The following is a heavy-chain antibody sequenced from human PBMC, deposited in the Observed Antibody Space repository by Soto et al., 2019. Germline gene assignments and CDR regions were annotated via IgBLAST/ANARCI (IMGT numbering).Heavy chain of an antibody. J-gene: IGHJ4*02. V-gene: IGHV3-48*02. CDR3: VRGRANYYFDF. CDR2: ISVGGVPV. CDR1: GFTFSGYS. Sequence: GGSLSLSCKASGFTFSGYSMDWVRQAPGKGLEWIAYISVGGVPVYYADSVKGRFTISRDNAKNSLYLQMNHLRDEDTAIYYCVRGRANYYFDFWGQGALVTVSS. D-gene: IGHD1-1*01.